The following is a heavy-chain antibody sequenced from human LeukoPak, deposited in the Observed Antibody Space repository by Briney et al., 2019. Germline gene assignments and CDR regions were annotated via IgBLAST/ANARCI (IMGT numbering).Heavy chain of an antibody. J-gene: IGHJ6*03. V-gene: IGHV1-8*01. D-gene: IGHD6-6*01. CDR3: ATYSSSSGSFYYYMDV. Sequence: GASVKVSCKASGYTFTSYYINWVRQATGQGLEWMGWMNPNSGNTGYAQKFQGRVTMTRNTSISTAYMELSSLRSEDTAVYYCATYSSSSGSFYYYMDVWGKGTTVTVSS. CDR1: GYTFTSYY. CDR2: MNPNSGNT.